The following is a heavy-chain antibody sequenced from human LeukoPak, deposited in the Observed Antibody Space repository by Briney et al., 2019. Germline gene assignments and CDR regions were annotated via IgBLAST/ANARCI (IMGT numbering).Heavy chain of an antibody. J-gene: IGHJ4*02. V-gene: IGHV4-39*01. Sequence: SETLSLTCTVSGGSISSSSYYWGWIRQPPGKGLEWIGSIYYSGSTYYNPSLKSRVTISVDTSKNQFSLKLSSVTAADTAVYYCARGRCSGGSCYVVFDYWGQGTLVTVSS. D-gene: IGHD2-15*01. CDR1: GGSISSSSYY. CDR3: ARGRCSGGSCYVVFDY. CDR2: IYYSGST.